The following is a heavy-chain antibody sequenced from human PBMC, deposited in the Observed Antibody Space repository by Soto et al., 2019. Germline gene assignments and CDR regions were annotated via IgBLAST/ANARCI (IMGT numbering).Heavy chain of an antibody. CDR2: IYYSGST. CDR1: GGSISSSNYY. D-gene: IGHD6-6*01. V-gene: IGHV4-39*01. CDR3: ARPYSSSPSGFDY. J-gene: IGHJ4*02. Sequence: SETLSLTCTVSGGSISSSNYYWGWIRQPPGKGLEWIGSIYYSGSTYYNPSLKSRLTISVDTSKNQFSLRLSSVTAADTAVYYCARPYSSSPSGFDYWGQGTLVT.